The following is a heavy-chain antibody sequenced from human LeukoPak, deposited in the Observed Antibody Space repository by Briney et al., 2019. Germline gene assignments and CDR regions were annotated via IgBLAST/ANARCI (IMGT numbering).Heavy chain of an antibody. D-gene: IGHD3-10*01. Sequence: PSETLSLTCTVSGASINSDYWTWVRQVAGKGLEWIGRIFASGSTNYNPYLRSRITMSVDTSKNQFSLGLSSVTAADTGVYYCARGWAPRGEKSSFASWGQGTLVTVSS. V-gene: IGHV4-4*07. J-gene: IGHJ4*02. CDR3: ARGWAPRGEKSSFAS. CDR2: IFASGST. CDR1: GASINSDY.